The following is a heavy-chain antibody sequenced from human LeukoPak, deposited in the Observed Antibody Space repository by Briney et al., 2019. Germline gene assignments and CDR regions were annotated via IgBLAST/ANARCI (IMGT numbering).Heavy chain of an antibody. CDR2: IYYSGST. Sequence: SETLSLTCTVSGGSISSYYWSWIRQPPGKGLEWIGYIYYSGSTNYNPSLKSRVTISVDTSKNQFSLKLSSVTAADTAVYYCARSWVVWDYSNRPKTIDAFDIWGQGTMVTVSS. CDR1: GGSISSYY. J-gene: IGHJ3*02. CDR3: ARSWVVWDYSNRPKTIDAFDI. V-gene: IGHV4-59*01. D-gene: IGHD4-11*01.